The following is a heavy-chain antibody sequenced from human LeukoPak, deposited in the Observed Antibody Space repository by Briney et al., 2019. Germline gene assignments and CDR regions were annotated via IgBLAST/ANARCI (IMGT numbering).Heavy chain of an antibody. Sequence: GASVKVSCKASGYTFTAYYIHWVRQAPGQGLEWMEWINPDSGGTNYAQKFQGRVTMTRDTSISTAYMELSGLRSDDTAMYYCARDLQSGGFDAFDIWGQGTMVTVSS. CDR2: INPDSGGT. D-gene: IGHD1-26*01. J-gene: IGHJ3*02. V-gene: IGHV1-2*02. CDR1: GYTFTAYY. CDR3: ARDLQSGGFDAFDI.